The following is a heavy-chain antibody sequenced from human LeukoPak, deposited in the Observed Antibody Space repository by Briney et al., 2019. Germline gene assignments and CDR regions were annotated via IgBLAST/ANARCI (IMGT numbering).Heavy chain of an antibody. D-gene: IGHD3-10*01. CDR1: GFTVSSNY. J-gene: IGHJ4*02. CDR2: IYSSGST. V-gene: IGHV3-53*01. CDR3: ANLPRGAY. Sequence: PGGSLRLSCAASGFTVSSNYMTWVRQAPGKGLEWVSIIYSSGSTYYADSLKGRFTMSRDNSKNIVYLQINSLRADQSAVFYCANLPRGAYWGQGTLVTVSS.